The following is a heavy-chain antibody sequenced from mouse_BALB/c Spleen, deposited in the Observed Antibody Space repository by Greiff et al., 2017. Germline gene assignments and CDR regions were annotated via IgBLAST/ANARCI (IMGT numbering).Heavy chain of an antibody. CDR2: ISDGGSYT. J-gene: IGHJ1*01. CDR3: ARVGRYDGNWYFDV. D-gene: IGHD2-14*01. CDR1: GFTFSDYY. V-gene: IGHV5-4*02. Sequence: EVHLVESGGGLVKPGGSLKLSCAASGFTFSDYYMYWVRQTPEKRLEWVATISDGGSYTYYPDSVKGRFTISRDNAKNNLYLQMSSLKSEDTAMYDCARVGRYDGNWYFDVWGAGTTVTVSS.